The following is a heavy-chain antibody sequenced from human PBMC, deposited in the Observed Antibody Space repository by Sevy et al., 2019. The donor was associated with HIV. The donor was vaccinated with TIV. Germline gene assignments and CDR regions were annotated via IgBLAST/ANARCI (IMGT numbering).Heavy chain of an antibody. Sequence: GGSLRLSCSASGFTFFNAWMSWVRQAPGKGLEWVSVIYSGGSTYYADSVKGRFTISRHNSKNTLYLQMNSLRAEDTAVYYCAREGDYYGSGSQTPYYYYYGMDVWGQGTTVTVSS. D-gene: IGHD3-10*01. CDR3: AREGDYYGSGSQTPYYYYYGMDV. J-gene: IGHJ6*02. CDR1: GFTFFNAW. V-gene: IGHV3-66*01. CDR2: IYSGGST.